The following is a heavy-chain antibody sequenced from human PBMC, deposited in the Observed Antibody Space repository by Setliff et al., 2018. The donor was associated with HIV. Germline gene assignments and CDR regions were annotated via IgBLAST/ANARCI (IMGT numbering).Heavy chain of an antibody. CDR1: GGSIRSYY. Sequence: PSETLSLTCTVSGGSIRSYYWSWIRQSPGKGLECIGYVFYNGDTAYNPSLKSRLTISVDTSKSQFSLKLTSVTAADTAVYYCARQMTIPGVAVTPVDYWGQGALVTVSS. CDR3: ARQMTIPGVAVTPVDY. J-gene: IGHJ4*02. V-gene: IGHV4-59*08. D-gene: IGHD3-3*01. CDR2: VFYNGDT.